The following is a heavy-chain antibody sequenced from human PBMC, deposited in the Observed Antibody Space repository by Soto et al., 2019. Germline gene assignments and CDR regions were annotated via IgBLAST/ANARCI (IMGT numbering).Heavy chain of an antibody. D-gene: IGHD6-13*01. CDR2: INPISGST. J-gene: IGHJ4*02. V-gene: IGHV1-2*02. CDR3: ASGPRAWYSSSWYYFDY. CDR1: GYTFTGYY. Sequence: ASVKVSCKASGYTFTGYYMHWVRQAPGQGLEWMGWINPISGSTNYAQKFQGRVTMTTDESTSTAYMELSSLRSEDTAVYYCASGPRAWYSSSWYYFDYWGQGTLVTVSS.